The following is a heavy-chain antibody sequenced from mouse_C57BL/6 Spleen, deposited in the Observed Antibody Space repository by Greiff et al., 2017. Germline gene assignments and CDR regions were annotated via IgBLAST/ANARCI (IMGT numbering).Heavy chain of an antibody. V-gene: IGHV1-55*01. CDR3: AREVGFHAMDY. D-gene: IGHD1-1*02. CDR2: IYPGSGST. J-gene: IGHJ4*01. CDR1: GYTFTSYW. Sequence: QVQLQQPGAELVKPGASVKMSCKASGYTFTSYWITWVKQRPGQGLEWIGDIYPGSGSTNYNEKFTSKATLTVDTSSSTAYMQLSSLTSEDSAVYYCAREVGFHAMDYWGQGTSVTVSS.